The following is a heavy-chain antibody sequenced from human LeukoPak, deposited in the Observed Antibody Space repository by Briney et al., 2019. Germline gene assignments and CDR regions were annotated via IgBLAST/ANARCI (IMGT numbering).Heavy chain of an antibody. CDR2: ISSSGSTI. V-gene: IGHV3-11*01. CDR3: ATYPYYDFRSGTKNDAFDI. Sequence: GGSLRLSCAASGFTFSDYYMSWIRQAPGKGLEWVSYISSSGSTIYYADSVKGRFTISRDNAKNSLYLQMNSLRAEDTAVYYCATYPYYDFRSGTKNDAFDIWGQGTMVTVSS. CDR1: GFTFSDYY. D-gene: IGHD3-3*01. J-gene: IGHJ3*02.